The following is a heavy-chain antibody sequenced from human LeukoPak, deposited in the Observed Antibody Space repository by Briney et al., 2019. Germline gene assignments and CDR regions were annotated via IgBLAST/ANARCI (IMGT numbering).Heavy chain of an antibody. D-gene: IGHD3-10*01. CDR2: ISGSGGST. CDR1: GFTFSSYA. V-gene: IGHV3-23*01. J-gene: IGHJ5*02. Sequence: GGSLRLSCAASGFTFSSYAMSWVRQAPGKGLEWVSAISGSGGSTYYADSVKGRFTISRDNSKNTLYLQMNSLRAEDTAVYYCAEDRATYYYGSEFDPWGQGALVTVSS. CDR3: AEDRATYYYGSEFDP.